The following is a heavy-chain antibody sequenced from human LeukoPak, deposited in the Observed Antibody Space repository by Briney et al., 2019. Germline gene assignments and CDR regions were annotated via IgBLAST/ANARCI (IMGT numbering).Heavy chain of an antibody. J-gene: IGHJ2*01. CDR3: AGHDWGVVYWYIDL. V-gene: IGHV4-61*02. Sequence: PSETLSLTCTVSGYSINSGSYYWSWIRQPPGKGLEWIGRIYSSGRTHYNPSLRSRVTISIDTSKNQLSLRLSSVTDADTAWYYCAGHDWGVVYWYIDLWGHGTLVTVSS. CDR2: IYSSGRT. CDR1: GYSINSGSYY. D-gene: IGHD7-27*01.